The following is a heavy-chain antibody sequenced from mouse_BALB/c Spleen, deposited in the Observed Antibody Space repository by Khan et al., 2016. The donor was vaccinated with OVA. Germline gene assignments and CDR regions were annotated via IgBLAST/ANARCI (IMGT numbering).Heavy chain of an antibody. V-gene: IGHV2-2*02. CDR3: ARRCYDCSRGALFAY. Sequence: QVQLKQSGPGLVQPSQSLSITCTVSGFSLTNYSVHWVRQSPGKGLEWLGVIWSAGSTDYNAAFISRLTIRKDNSRSQAFFKMNSLQPNDTAIYYCARRCYDCSRGALFAYWGQGTLVTVSA. J-gene: IGHJ3*01. CDR2: IWSAGST. CDR1: GFSLTNYS. D-gene: IGHD2-4*01.